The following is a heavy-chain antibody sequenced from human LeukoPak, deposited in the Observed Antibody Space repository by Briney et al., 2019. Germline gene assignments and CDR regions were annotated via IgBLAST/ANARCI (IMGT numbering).Heavy chain of an antibody. D-gene: IGHD1-26*01. J-gene: IGHJ6*02. V-gene: IGHV1-8*01. CDR1: GGTFSSYA. CDR2: MNPNSGNT. CDR3: ARAPWYSGSPSYYYYGMDV. Sequence: GASVKVSCKASGGTFSSYAISWVRQAPGQGLEWMGWMNPNSGNTGYAQKFQGRVTMTRNTSISTAYMELSSLRSEDTAVYYCARAPWYSGSPSYYYYGMDVWGQGTTVTVSS.